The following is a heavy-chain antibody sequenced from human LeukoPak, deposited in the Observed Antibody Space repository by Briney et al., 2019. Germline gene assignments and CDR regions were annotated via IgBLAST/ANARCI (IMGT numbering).Heavy chain of an antibody. Sequence: GESLKISCKGSGYSFISYWIGWVRQMPGKGLEWMGIIYPGDSDTRYSPSFQGQVTISADKSISTAYLQWSSLKAPDTAMYYCARRDYDILTGYYNYFDYWGQGTLVTVSS. CDR3: ARRDYDILTGYYNYFDY. D-gene: IGHD3-9*01. CDR2: IYPGDSDT. V-gene: IGHV5-51*01. CDR1: GYSFISYW. J-gene: IGHJ4*02.